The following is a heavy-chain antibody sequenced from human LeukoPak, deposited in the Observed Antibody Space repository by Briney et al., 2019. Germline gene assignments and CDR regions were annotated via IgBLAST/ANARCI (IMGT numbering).Heavy chain of an antibody. D-gene: IGHD3-22*01. J-gene: IGHJ4*02. CDR1: GFTFSSYS. V-gene: IGHV3-21*01. CDR2: ISSSSSYI. Sequence: GGSLRLSCAASGFTFSSYSMNWVRQAPGKGLEWVSSISSSSSYIYYADSVKGRFTISRDNAKNSPYLQMNSLRAEDTAVYYCARYYYDSSGQRDYFDYWGQGTLVTVSS. CDR3: ARYYYDSSGQRDYFDY.